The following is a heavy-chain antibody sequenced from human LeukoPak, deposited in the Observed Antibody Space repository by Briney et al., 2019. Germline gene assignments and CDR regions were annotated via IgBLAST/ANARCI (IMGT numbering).Heavy chain of an antibody. CDR2: ISWSSGSI. V-gene: IGHV3-9*01. Sequence: PGRSLRLSCAASGFTFDDYAMHWVRQAPGKGLEWVSGISWSSGSIGYADSVNGRFTFSRDNAKNSLFLQMSSLRAEDTAVYYCARGISAVVPRAFDLWGQGTMVTVSS. J-gene: IGHJ3*01. CDR1: GFTFDDYA. CDR3: ARGISAVVPRAFDL. D-gene: IGHD2-15*01.